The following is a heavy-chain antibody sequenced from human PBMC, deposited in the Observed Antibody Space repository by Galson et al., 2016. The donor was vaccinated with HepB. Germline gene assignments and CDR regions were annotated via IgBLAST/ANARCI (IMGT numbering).Heavy chain of an antibody. Sequence: SLRLSCAASGFTFSSYAIHWVRQAPGKGLEWVAVLPYDGINKYYADSVKGRFTISRDNSKNTLYLQMNSLRTEDTAVYYCARDRSSGSYCGVYVDYWGQGTLVTVSS. D-gene: IGHD1-26*01. CDR3: ARDRSSGSYCGVYVDY. CDR2: LPYDGINK. J-gene: IGHJ4*02. V-gene: IGHV3-30-3*01. CDR1: GFTFSSYA.